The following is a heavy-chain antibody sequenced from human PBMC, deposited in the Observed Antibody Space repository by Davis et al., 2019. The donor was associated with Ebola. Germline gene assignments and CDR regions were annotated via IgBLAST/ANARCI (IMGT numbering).Heavy chain of an antibody. D-gene: IGHD3-22*01. CDR3: ARGDSYYDPSGYYAGPEAPDH. CDR2: YYYTGST. V-gene: IGHV4-30-4*07. Sequence: MPSETLSLTCAVSGGFVSSGGYSWSWIRQSPGKGLEWIGYYYYTGSTYYNPSLKSRVTISVDTSKTQFSLKLSSVTAADTAVYYCARGDSYYDPSGYYAGPEAPDHWGQGTLVSVSS. J-gene: IGHJ4*02. CDR1: GGFVSSGGYS.